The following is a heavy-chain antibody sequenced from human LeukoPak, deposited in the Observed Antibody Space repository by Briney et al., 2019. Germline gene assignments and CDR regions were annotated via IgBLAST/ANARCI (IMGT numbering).Heavy chain of an antibody. J-gene: IGHJ4*02. CDR1: GFTFVDFY. CDR2: ISSESHTI. CDR3: ARAAHSGSSSRYFDY. V-gene: IGHV3-11*01. Sequence: PGGSLRLSCAASGFTFVDFYMSWIRQTPGKGLKWLSYISSESHTIYYSDSVKGRFTISRDNAKKSLYLQMDSLRVEDTAIYYCARAAHSGSSSRYFDYWAQGILVTVSS. D-gene: IGHD6-19*01.